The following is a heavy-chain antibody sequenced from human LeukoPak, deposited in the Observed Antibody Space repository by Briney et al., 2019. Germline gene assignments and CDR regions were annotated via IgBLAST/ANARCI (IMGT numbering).Heavy chain of an antibody. CDR3: ARDWGFGDSEDWFDP. CDR2: VHHTGST. D-gene: IGHD3-10*01. J-gene: IGHJ5*02. CDR1: GYSISRGYY. V-gene: IGHV4-38-2*02. Sequence: SETLSLTCNVSGYSISRGYYWGWIRQPPGKGLEWIGSVHHTGSTYYNPSLRSRVSISVDKSTNHISLEVTSVTAADTAVYYCARDWGFGDSEDWFDPWGQGTLVSVSS.